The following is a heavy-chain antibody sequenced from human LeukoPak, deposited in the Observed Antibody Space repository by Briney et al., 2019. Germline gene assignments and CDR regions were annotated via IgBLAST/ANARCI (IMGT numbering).Heavy chain of an antibody. J-gene: IGHJ4*02. CDR2: IYYSGST. V-gene: IGHV4-59*01. CDR1: GGSISSYY. D-gene: IGHD7-27*01. Sequence: PSETLSLTCTVSGGSISSYYWSWIRQPPGKGLEWIGDIYYSGSTKYNASLKRRVTISVDTSKNQSSLKVSSVTAADTAVYYCARVGNGRSVDYWGQGTLVTVSS. CDR3: ARVGNGRSVDY.